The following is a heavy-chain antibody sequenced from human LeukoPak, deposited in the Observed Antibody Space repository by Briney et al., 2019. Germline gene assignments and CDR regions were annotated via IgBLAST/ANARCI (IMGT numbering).Heavy chain of an antibody. CDR3: ARPGSGWYAFDI. D-gene: IGHD6-19*01. CDR1: GGSISSSSSY. Sequence: PSETLSLTCTVSGGSISSSSSYWGWIRQSPGKGLEWIGSMYYSGSTYYNPSLKSRVTISVDTSKNQFSLNLSSVTAAGTAVYYCARPGSGWYAFDIWGQGTMVTVSS. V-gene: IGHV4-39*01. J-gene: IGHJ3*02. CDR2: MYYSGST.